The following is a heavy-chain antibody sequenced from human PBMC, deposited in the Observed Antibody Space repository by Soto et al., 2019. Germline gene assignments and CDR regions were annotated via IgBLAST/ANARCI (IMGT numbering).Heavy chain of an antibody. CDR3: XKPRSSLQWPPFDP. D-gene: IGHD6-19*01. J-gene: IGHJ5*02. CDR1: GFTFSSYG. V-gene: IGHV3-30*03. Sequence: QVKLVESGGGVVQPGRSLRLSCAASGFTFSSYGMHWVRQAPGKGLEWVAVISPDGSNKDYADSVKGRFTISRDNSKXXXXXXXXXXXXXXXXXXXXXKPRSSLQWPPFDPWGHGTLVTVSS. CDR2: ISPDGSNK.